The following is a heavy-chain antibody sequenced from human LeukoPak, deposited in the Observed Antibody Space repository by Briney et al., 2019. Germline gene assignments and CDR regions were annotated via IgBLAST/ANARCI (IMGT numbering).Heavy chain of an antibody. CDR3: ARLLDNDSSGDPDTFDV. V-gene: IGHV4-59*11. CDR2: KSYSGRT. Sequence: PSETLSLTCTVSGGSMSSHYWSWIRQSPGKGLEWIGYKSYSGRTYYEPSLRSRVTISVDTSKNHFSLSLTSVTAADTAVYYCARLLDNDSSGDPDTFDVWGQGTMVTVSS. J-gene: IGHJ3*01. CDR1: GGSMSSHY. D-gene: IGHD3-22*01.